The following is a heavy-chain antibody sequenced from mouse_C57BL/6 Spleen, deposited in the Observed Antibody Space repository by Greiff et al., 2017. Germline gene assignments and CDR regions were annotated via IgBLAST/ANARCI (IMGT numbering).Heavy chain of an antibody. Sequence: VKLVESGPGLVQHSQSLSITCTVSGFSLTSYGVHWVRQSPGKGLEWLGVIWSGGSTDYNAAFISRLSISKDNSKSQVFFKMNSLQADDTAIYYCARNLGLRGYFDYWGQGTTLTVSS. CDR3: ARNLGLRGYFDY. CDR2: IWSGGST. D-gene: IGHD2-4*01. V-gene: IGHV2-2*01. CDR1: GFSLTSYG. J-gene: IGHJ2*01.